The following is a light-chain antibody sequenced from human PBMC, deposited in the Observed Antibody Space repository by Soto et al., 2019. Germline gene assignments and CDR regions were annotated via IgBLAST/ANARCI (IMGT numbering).Light chain of an antibody. CDR1: QSVRSN. CDR2: GAS. CDR3: QHRSNWPT. J-gene: IGKJ5*01. V-gene: IGKV3-15*01. Sequence: EIVMTQSPATLSVSPGEGASLSCRASQSVRSNLAWYQQKPGQAPRLLIFGASTRATGIPARFSGSGSGTEFTLTISSLQSEDFAVYYCQHRSNWPTFGQGTRLEIK.